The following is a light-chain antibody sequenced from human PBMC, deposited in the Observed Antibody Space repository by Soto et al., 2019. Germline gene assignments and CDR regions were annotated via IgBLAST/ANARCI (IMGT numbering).Light chain of an antibody. Sequence: SYELTQPPSVSVAPGKTARITCGGHNIGSKSVHWYQQKPGQAPVLVIYYDSDRPSGIPERFSGSNSGNTATLTISRVEAGDEADYYCQVWDSSSDAVFGGGTQLTVL. J-gene: IGLJ7*01. V-gene: IGLV3-21*04. CDR3: QVWDSSSDAV. CDR1: NIGSKS. CDR2: YDS.